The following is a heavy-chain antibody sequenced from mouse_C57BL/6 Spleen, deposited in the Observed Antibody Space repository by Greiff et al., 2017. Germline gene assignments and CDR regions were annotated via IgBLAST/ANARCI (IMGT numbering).Heavy chain of an antibody. CDR1: GFTFSSYA. J-gene: IGHJ4*01. CDR3: ARVPLIYYYGSSYAMDY. V-gene: IGHV5-4*03. Sequence: EVMLVESGGGLVKPGGSLKLSCAASGFTFSSYALSWVRQTPEKRLEWVATISDGGSYTYYPDNVKGRFTISRDNAKNNLYLQMSHLKSEDTAMYYCARVPLIYYYGSSYAMDYWGQGTSVTVSS. D-gene: IGHD1-1*01. CDR2: ISDGGSYT.